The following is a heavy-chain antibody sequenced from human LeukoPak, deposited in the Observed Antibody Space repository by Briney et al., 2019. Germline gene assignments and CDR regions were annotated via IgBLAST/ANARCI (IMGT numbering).Heavy chain of an antibody. Sequence: ASVKVSCKASGYTFRSYGINWVRQAPGQGLEWMGWISAYNGNTNYAQNVQGRVTMTTDTSTSTVYMELRSLRSDDTAVYYCALGDSSGYYYFDYWGQGTLVTASS. CDR1: GYTFRSYG. CDR3: ALGDSSGYYYFDY. CDR2: ISAYNGNT. J-gene: IGHJ4*02. V-gene: IGHV1-18*01. D-gene: IGHD3-22*01.